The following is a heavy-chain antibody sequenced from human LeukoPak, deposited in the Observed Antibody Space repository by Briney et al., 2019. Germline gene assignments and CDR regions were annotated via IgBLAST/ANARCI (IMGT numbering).Heavy chain of an antibody. Sequence: SETLSLTCTVSGGSISSYYWSWIRQPAGKGLEWIGRIYTSGSTNYNPSLKSRVTMSVDTSKNQFSLKLSSVTAADTAVYYCARESSLWELVGPFDYWGQGTLVTVSS. CDR2: IYTSGST. V-gene: IGHV4-4*07. CDR1: GGSISSYY. J-gene: IGHJ4*02. CDR3: ARESSLWELVGPFDY. D-gene: IGHD1-26*01.